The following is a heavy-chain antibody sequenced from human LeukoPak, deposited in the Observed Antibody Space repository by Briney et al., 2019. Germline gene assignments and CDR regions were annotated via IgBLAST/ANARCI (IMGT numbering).Heavy chain of an antibody. D-gene: IGHD1-1*01. CDR2: INHSGST. CDR3: ARDIGTTFSYYYYYYGMDV. CDR1: GGSFSGYY. J-gene: IGHJ6*02. V-gene: IGHV4-34*01. Sequence: PSETLSLTCAVYGGSFSGYYWSWIRQPPGKGLEWIGEINHSGSTNYNPSLKSRVTISVDTSKNQFSLKLSSVTAADTAVYYCARDIGTTFSYYYYYYGMDVWGQGTTVTVSS.